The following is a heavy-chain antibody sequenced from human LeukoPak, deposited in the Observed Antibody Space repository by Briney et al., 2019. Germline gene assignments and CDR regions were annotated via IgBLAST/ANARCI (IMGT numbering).Heavy chain of an antibody. CDR1: GYTFTSYD. Sequence: ASVKVSCKASGYTFTSYDINWVRQATGQGLEWMGWMNPDSGNTGYAQKFQGRVTMTRNTSISTAYMELSSLRSEDTAVYYCARDLHSSGYYRSDAFDIWGQGTMVTVSS. CDR3: ARDLHSSGYYRSDAFDI. V-gene: IGHV1-8*01. CDR2: MNPDSGNT. J-gene: IGHJ3*02. D-gene: IGHD3-22*01.